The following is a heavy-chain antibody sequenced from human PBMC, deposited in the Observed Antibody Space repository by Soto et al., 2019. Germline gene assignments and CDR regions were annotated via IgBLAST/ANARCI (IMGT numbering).Heavy chain of an antibody. D-gene: IGHD6-6*01. J-gene: IGHJ4*02. CDR3: AREESIAASRYFDY. CDR2: IHYSGST. CDR1: GGSISSGGYY. Sequence: QVQLQESGPGLVKPSQTLSLTCTVSGGSISSGGYYWSWISQHPGKGLEWIGYIHYSGSTYYNPSLKGRVTISVDTSKNQFSLKLSSVTAADTAVYYCAREESIAASRYFDYWGQGTLVTVSS. V-gene: IGHV4-31*03.